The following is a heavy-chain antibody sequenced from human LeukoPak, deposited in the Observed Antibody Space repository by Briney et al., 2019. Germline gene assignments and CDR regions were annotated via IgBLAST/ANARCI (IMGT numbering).Heavy chain of an antibody. CDR3: ARDRCSSTSCYWGDAFDI. J-gene: IGHJ3*02. CDR1: GYTFTGYD. Sequence: GASVKLCCKASGYTFTGYDMPWVRQAPGQGPEWWGWTNPNSGGTNYAKKVPGRVTMTRATSIRTAYMELSRLRSDDTAVYYCARDRCSSTSCYWGDAFDIWGQGTMVTVSS. V-gene: IGHV1-2*02. CDR2: TNPNSGGT. D-gene: IGHD2-2*01.